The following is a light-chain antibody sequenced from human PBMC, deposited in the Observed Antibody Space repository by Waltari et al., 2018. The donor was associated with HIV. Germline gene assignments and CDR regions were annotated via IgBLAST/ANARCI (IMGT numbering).Light chain of an antibody. V-gene: IGLV3-19*01. CDR1: SLRNYY. CDR2: VKN. CDR3: NSRASSGNISV. J-gene: IGLJ2*01. Sequence: SSELTQDPAVSVALGQTVRITCQGDSLRNYYSSWYQQKPRQAPLLVISVKNNRPSGIPDRFSASSSGNTASLTITGAQAEDEADYYCNSRASSGNISVFGGGTKLTVL.